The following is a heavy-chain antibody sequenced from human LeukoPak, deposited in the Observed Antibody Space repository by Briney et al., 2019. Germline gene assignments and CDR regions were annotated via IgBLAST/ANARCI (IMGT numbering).Heavy chain of an antibody. Sequence: SETLSLTCAVYGGSFSVYYWRWIRQPPGKGLEWMGEINHSGITNYNPSLKSRVTISVDTSKNQFPLKLSSVTAADTAVYYCARSRGLYGGYPLDYWGQGTLVTVSS. D-gene: IGHD5-12*01. CDR1: GGSFSVYY. V-gene: IGHV4-34*01. CDR2: INHSGIT. J-gene: IGHJ4*02. CDR3: ARSRGLYGGYPLDY.